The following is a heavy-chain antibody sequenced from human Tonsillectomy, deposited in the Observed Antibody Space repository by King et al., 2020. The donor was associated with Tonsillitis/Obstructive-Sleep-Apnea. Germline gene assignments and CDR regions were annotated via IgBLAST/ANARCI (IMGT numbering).Heavy chain of an antibody. CDR1: GFTFSNYA. J-gene: IGHJ3*02. CDR2: ISGSGDSA. Sequence: QLVQSGGGLVQPGGSLRLSCAASGFTFSNYAMTWVRQAPGKGLEWVSAISGSGDSAYYADFVKGRFTSSRDNSKNTLYLQMNSLRVEDTAVYYCATIFRGVIFDMWGQGTMVTVSS. V-gene: IGHV3-23*04. CDR3: ATIFRGVIFDM. D-gene: IGHD3-10*01.